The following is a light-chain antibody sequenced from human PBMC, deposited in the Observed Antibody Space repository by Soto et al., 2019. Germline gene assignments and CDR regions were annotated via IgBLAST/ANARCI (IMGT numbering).Light chain of an antibody. V-gene: IGKV3-11*01. Sequence: EIVLTQSPATLSLSPGERATLSCRASQSVSSYLAWYQQKPGQAPRLLIYDASNRATGIPARFSGSGSGTDFTRTISSLEHDDFAVYYCQQRSNWPLLTFGGGTKVEIK. CDR2: DAS. CDR3: QQRSNWPLLT. J-gene: IGKJ4*01. CDR1: QSVSSY.